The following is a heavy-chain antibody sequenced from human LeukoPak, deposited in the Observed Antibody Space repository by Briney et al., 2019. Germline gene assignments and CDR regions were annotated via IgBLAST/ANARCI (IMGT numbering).Heavy chain of an antibody. J-gene: IGHJ3*02. V-gene: IGHV3-66*01. Sequence: GGSLRLSCAPSGLTVSANYMSWVRQAPGKGLEWVSIIYSDGTTNHADSMKGRFTISRDNSKNTLFLHMNSLRAEDTAVYYCARRGGTSDYYGAFDIWGQGTMVTVSS. CDR1: GLTVSANY. D-gene: IGHD3-22*01. CDR2: IYSDGTT. CDR3: ARRGGTSDYYGAFDI.